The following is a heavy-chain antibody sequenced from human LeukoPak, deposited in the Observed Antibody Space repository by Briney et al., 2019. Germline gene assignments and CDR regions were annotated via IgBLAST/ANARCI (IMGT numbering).Heavy chain of an antibody. V-gene: IGHV4-34*01. CDR1: GGSFSGYY. D-gene: IGHD5-12*01. Sequence: PSETLSLTCAVYGGSFSGYYWSWIRQPPGKGLEWIGEINHSGSTNYNPSLKSRVTISVDTSKNQFSLKLSSVTAADTAVYYCARVDLRVATIRYGMDVWGQGTTVTVSS. J-gene: IGHJ6*02. CDR2: INHSGST. CDR3: ARVDLRVATIRYGMDV.